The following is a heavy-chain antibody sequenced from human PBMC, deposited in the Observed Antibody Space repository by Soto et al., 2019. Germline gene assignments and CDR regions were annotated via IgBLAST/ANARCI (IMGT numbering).Heavy chain of an antibody. V-gene: IGHV1-2*02. J-gene: IGHJ3*02. CDR3: ARGGGVGVAGSAAFDM. CDR2: INPATGAA. Sequence: QLHLVQSGAVVKKPGASVTVSCSASGYPVTAYYMHWVRQAPGRGLEWMGGINPATGAAKYTQTFQGRVTMTRDTSTSTVFMELGGLTSEYTAGFYCARGGGVGVAGSAAFDMWGQGTVVTVSS. CDR1: GYPVTAYY. D-gene: IGHD3-3*01.